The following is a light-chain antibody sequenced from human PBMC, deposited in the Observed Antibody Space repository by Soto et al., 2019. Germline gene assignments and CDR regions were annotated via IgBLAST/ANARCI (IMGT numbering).Light chain of an antibody. CDR2: SNT. CDR1: SSNIGSHT. V-gene: IGLV1-44*01. CDR3: AAWEDSLNGVV. Sequence: QSVLTQPPSASGTPGQTIAISCSGGSSNIGSHTVNWYQQLPGTAPRILIYSNTQRPSGVPDRFSGSKSGTSASLAISGLQSEYEGDYYCAAWEDSLNGVVFGGGTKLTVL. J-gene: IGLJ2*01.